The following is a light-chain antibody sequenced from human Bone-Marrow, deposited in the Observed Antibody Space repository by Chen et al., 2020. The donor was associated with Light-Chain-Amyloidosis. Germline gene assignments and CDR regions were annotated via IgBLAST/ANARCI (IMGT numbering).Light chain of an antibody. CDR1: DLPTKY. V-gene: IGLV3-25*03. CDR3: QSADSSGTYEVI. J-gene: IGLJ2*01. Sequence: SYELTQPPSVSVSPGQTDRITCSGDDLPTKYAYWYQQKPGQAPVLVIHRDTERPSGISERFSGSSEGTTATLTISGVQAEDEADYHCQSADSSGTYEVIFGGGTKLTVL. CDR2: RDT.